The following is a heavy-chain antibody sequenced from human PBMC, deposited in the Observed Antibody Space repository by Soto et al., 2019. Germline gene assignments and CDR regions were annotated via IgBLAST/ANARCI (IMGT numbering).Heavy chain of an antibody. CDR3: AKDRRSHEYCSGSCCCSRCAY. D-gene: IGHD2-15*01. Sequence: TLRRSCSGSGFALMGDGVNWVRQDPGKGLEWVAVISFDGSNKYYADSVTGRFTISRDKCKNRLYLRMNSLRADDTAVYYFAKDRRSHEYCSGSCCCSRCAYRGKRSLGGISS. CDR2: ISFDGSNK. J-gene: IGHJ4*03. V-gene: IGHV3-30*18. CDR1: GFALMGDG.